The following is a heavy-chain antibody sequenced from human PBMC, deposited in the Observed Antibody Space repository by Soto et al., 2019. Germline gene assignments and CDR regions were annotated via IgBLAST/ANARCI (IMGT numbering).Heavy chain of an antibody. D-gene: IGHD3-16*02. V-gene: IGHV1-18*04. Sequence: ASVKVSCKASGYTFTVYYMHWVRQAPGQGLEWMGWINPNSGNTNYAQKLQGRVTMTTDTSTSTAYMELRSLRSDDTAVYYCARDRRVIPLDYWGQGTLVTVSS. CDR2: INPNSGNT. J-gene: IGHJ4*02. CDR3: ARDRRVIPLDY. CDR1: GYTFTVYY.